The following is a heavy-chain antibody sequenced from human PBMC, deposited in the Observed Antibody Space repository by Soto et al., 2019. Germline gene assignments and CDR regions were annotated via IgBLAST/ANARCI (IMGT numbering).Heavy chain of an antibody. CDR3: AGVMVRTLSHAFDI. J-gene: IGHJ3*02. D-gene: IGHD3-10*01. V-gene: IGHV4-4*02. CDR2: IFHSGST. Sequence: QVQLQESGPGLVKPSGTLSLTCAVSGGSISSSDWWTWVRQPPGRGLELIGEIFHSGSTNYNPSLRSRVTISLDKSKNEFSLRLTSLTAADTAVYYCAGVMVRTLSHAFDIWGQGTMVTVSS. CDR1: GGSISSSDW.